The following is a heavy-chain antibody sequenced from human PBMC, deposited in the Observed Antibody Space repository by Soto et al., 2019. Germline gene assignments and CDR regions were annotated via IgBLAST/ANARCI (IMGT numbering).Heavy chain of an antibody. CDR2: ITSSGAYM. J-gene: IGHJ4*02. CDR1: GFTFSSYN. V-gene: IGHV3-21*01. Sequence: EVQLVESGGGLVKPGGSLRLSCAASGFTFSSYNLNWVRQAPGKGLEWVAAITSSGAYMYYADSVKGRFTISRDNPKNSLSLQMDSLRADDADVYFCARELLEDGAGIECWGQGTLVTVSS. CDR3: ARELLEDGAGIEC. D-gene: IGHD1-1*01.